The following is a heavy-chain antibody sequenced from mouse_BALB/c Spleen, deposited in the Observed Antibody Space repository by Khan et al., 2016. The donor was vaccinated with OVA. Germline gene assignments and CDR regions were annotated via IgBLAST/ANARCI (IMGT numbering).Heavy chain of an antibody. CDR1: GYSFTSYW. CDR3: AREDALYHFDH. V-gene: IGHV1-76*01. Sequence: QVQLKESGAELVRPGASVKLSCKTSGYSFTSYWIHWVIQRSGQGLEWIARIYPGIDNSYYNEKFKDKATLTVDKSSSTAYMQLSSLKSEDSDVLYYAREDALYHFDHWGQGTTLTVSS. CDR2: IYPGIDNS. J-gene: IGHJ2*01.